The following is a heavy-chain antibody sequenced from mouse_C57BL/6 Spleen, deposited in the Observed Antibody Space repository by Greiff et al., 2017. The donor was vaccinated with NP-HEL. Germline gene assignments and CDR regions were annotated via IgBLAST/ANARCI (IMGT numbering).Heavy chain of an antibody. J-gene: IGHJ3*01. Sequence: EVMLVESGGGLVKPGGSLKLSCAASGFTFSSYAMSWVRQTPEKRLEWVATISDGGSYTYYPDNVKGRFTISRDNAKNNLYLQMSHLKSEDTAMYYCAREAAFAYWGQGTLVTVSA. CDR2: ISDGGSYT. CDR1: GFTFSSYA. D-gene: IGHD1-2*01. CDR3: AREAAFAY. V-gene: IGHV5-4*01.